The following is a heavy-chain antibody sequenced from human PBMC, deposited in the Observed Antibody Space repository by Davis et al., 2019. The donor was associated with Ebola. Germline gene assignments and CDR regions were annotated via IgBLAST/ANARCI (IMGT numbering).Heavy chain of an antibody. J-gene: IGHJ4*02. CDR1: GASITSRSYF. CDR2: IYDTGST. V-gene: IGHV4-61*09. CDR3: ARDRHDTSGYGF. D-gene: IGHD3-22*01. Sequence: SETLSLTCTVSGASITSRSYFWTWIRQPAGKGLVWIGHIYDTGSTNYNPSLESRVSMSVDTSKSQFSLRLTSVTAADTAVYYCARDRHDTSGYGFWGPGTLVTVSS.